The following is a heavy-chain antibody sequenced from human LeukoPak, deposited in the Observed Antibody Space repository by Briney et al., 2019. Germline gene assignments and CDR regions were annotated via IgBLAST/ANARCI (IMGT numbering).Heavy chain of an antibody. CDR2: IRSKANSYAT. CDR1: GFTFSGSA. J-gene: IGHJ4*02. V-gene: IGHV3-73*01. CDR3: TRKIGYDFWSGYSVESYYSDY. Sequence: GGSLRLSCAASGFTFSGSAMHWVRQASGKGLEWVGRIRSKANSYATAYAASVKGRFTISRDDSKNTAYLQMNSLKTEDTAVYYCTRKIGYDFWSGYSVESYYSDYWGQGTLVTVSS. D-gene: IGHD3-3*01.